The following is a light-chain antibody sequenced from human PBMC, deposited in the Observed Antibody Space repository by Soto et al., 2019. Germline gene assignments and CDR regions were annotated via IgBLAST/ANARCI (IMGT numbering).Light chain of an antibody. J-gene: IGKJ4*01. CDR3: QQYKNWPLT. V-gene: IGKV3-15*01. Sequence: ETVMTQSPATLSVSPGERTTLSCRASQSVSSNLAWYQQRPGQAPRLLIYGASTRATGIPARFSGSGSGTESTLTISSLQSEDLAVYYCQQYKNWPLTFGGGTKVAIE. CDR1: QSVSSN. CDR2: GAS.